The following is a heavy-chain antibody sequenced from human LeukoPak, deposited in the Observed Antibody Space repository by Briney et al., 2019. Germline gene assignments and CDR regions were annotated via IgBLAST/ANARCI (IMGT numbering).Heavy chain of an antibody. CDR2: ISSSSSTI. D-gene: IGHD5-18*01. Sequence: GGSLRLSCAASGFTFSSYSMNWVRQAPGKGLEWVSYISSSSSTIYYADSVRGRFTISRDNARNSLYLQMNSLRDEDTAVYYCARDVDTAMGFGVDYWGQGTLVIVSS. V-gene: IGHV3-48*02. CDR1: GFTFSSYS. CDR3: ARDVDTAMGFGVDY. J-gene: IGHJ4*02.